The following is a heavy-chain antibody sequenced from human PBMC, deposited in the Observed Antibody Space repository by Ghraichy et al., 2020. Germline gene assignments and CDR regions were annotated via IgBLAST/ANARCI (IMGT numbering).Heavy chain of an antibody. D-gene: IGHD2/OR15-2a*01. J-gene: IGHJ5*02. CDR3: AKDVSS. CDR2: IDNYGGYI. Sequence: GESLNISCAASGFTFSNFWMHWVRQAPGKGLEWVSRIDNYGGYILYADSVKGRFTISRDNARNTLYLQMDKLRGEDTAVYYCAKDVSSWGQGTLVTVSS. CDR1: GFTFSNFW. V-gene: IGHV3-74*01.